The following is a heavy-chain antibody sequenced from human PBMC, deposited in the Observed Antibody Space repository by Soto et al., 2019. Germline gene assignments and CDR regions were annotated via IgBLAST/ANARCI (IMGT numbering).Heavy chain of an antibody. V-gene: IGHV1-18*01. CDR3: ARVSTMVRGVIAPDAFDI. D-gene: IGHD3-10*01. Sequence: GASVKVSCKASGYTFTSYGISWVRQAPGQGLEWMGWISAYNGNTNYAQKLQGRVTMTTDTSTSTAYMELRSLRSDDTAVYYCARVSTMVRGVIAPDAFDIWGQGTMVTVS. CDR1: GYTFTSYG. CDR2: ISAYNGNT. J-gene: IGHJ3*02.